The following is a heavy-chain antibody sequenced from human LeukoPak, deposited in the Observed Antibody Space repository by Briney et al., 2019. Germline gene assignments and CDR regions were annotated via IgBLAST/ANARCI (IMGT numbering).Heavy chain of an antibody. Sequence: PGGSLTLSCAASGFIFNTYDMNWVRQAPGKGLEGVSFINASSSYKYYVDSVKGRFTISRDNAKNSLYLQMNSLRAEDTAVYYCARDYPYSYYMNVWGNGTTVTVSS. V-gene: IGHV3-21*01. CDR1: GFIFNTYD. CDR2: INASSSYK. J-gene: IGHJ6*03. CDR3: ARDYPYSYYMNV. D-gene: IGHD4-11*01.